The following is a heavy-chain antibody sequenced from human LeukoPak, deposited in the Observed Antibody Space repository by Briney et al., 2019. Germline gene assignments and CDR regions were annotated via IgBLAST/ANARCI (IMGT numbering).Heavy chain of an antibody. CDR2: IYYSGST. CDR3: ARGGPPGYYYDYYMDV. Sequence: PSETLSLTCTVSGGSLSSYYWSWLRQTPGKGLEWIGYIYYSGSTNFNPSLKSRVTISVDTSKNQFSLKMSSVTAADTAVYFCARGGPPGYYYDYYMDVWGKGTTVTISS. V-gene: IGHV4-59*01. CDR1: GGSLSSYY. J-gene: IGHJ6*03.